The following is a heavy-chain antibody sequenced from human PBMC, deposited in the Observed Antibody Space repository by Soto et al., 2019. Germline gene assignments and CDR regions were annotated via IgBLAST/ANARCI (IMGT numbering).Heavy chain of an antibody. CDR2: TRNSANSYGT. CDR1: GFTFSDHY. CDR3: VIVSVSASSRVFDY. Sequence: GYLRLSCTASGFTFSDHYMDWVRQAPGKGLEWAGRTRNSANSYGTDYAASVKGRFTISRDDSRNSLYLQMSSLRTEDTAVYYCVIVSVSASSRVFDYLGQGTLVTVSS. J-gene: IGHJ4*02. D-gene: IGHD1-26*01. V-gene: IGHV3-72*01.